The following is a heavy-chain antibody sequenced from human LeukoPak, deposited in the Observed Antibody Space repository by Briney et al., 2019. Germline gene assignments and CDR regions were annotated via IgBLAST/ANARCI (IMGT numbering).Heavy chain of an antibody. V-gene: IGHV1-69*13. D-gene: IGHD2-2*01. Sequence: SVKVPCKASGGTFNSYAISWVRQAPGQGLEWMGGIIPIFGTANTANYAQKFQGRVTINADGPTRTAYMELSSLRSEDTAVYYCARESGGVPASMANAFDIWGQGTMVTVSS. CDR1: GGTFNSYA. J-gene: IGHJ3*02. CDR2: IIPIFGTANTA. CDR3: ARESGGVPASMANAFDI.